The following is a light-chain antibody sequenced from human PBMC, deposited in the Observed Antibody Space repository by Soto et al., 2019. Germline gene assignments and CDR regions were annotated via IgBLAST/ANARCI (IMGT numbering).Light chain of an antibody. CDR1: QSVSSSY. Sequence: EIVLTHSPGTLSFSPLERATLSFRSSQSVSSSYLAWYQQKPGQAPRLLIYGASSRATCIPDRFSGSGSGTDFTLTISRLEPEDFAVYYCQQYGSSPLINFGQGTRLEIK. J-gene: IGKJ5*01. CDR2: GAS. CDR3: QQYGSSPLIN. V-gene: IGKV3-20*01.